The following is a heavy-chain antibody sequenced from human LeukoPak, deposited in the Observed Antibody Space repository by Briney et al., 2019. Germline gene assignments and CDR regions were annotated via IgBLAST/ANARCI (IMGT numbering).Heavy chain of an antibody. CDR2: IIPIFATA. J-gene: IGHJ4*02. Sequence: SVKVSCKASGGTFSSYAISWVRQAPGQGLEWMGGIIPIFATANYAQKFQGRVTITTDESTSTAYMELSSLRSEDTAVYYCARHIKLYGGNSIDYWGQGTLVTVSS. D-gene: IGHD4-23*01. V-gene: IGHV1-69*05. CDR3: ARHIKLYGGNSIDY. CDR1: GGTFSSYA.